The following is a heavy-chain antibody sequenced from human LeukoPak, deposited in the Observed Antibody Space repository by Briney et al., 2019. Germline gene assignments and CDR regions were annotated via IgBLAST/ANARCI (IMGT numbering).Heavy chain of an antibody. V-gene: IGHV1-69*06. D-gene: IGHD6-13*01. J-gene: IGHJ4*02. Sequence: EASVKVSCKVSGGTFSSYAISWVRQAPGQGLEWMGGIIPIFGTANYAQKFQGRVTITADKSTSTAYMELSSLRSEDTAVYYCARSGYHLDYWGQGTLVTVSS. CDR2: IIPIFGTA. CDR3: ARSGYHLDY. CDR1: GGTFSSYA.